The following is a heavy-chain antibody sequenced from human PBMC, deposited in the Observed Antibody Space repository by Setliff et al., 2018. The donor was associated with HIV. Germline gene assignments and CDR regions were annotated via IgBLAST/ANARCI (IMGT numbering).Heavy chain of an antibody. Sequence: ASVKVSCKASGYSFINHAMHWVRQAPGQRLEWMGWINVGSGKTQYSQEFQGRVTITRDTSATTAYMELSSLTSEDTAVYYCARDSFGGEFTYYYYGMDVWGQGTTVTVSS. CDR3: ARDSFGGEFTYYYYGMDV. V-gene: IGHV1-3*01. CDR2: INVGSGKT. D-gene: IGHD3-10*01. CDR1: GYSFINHA. J-gene: IGHJ6*02.